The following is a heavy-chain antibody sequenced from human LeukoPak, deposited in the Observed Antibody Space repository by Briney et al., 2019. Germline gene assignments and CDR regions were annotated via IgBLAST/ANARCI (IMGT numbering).Heavy chain of an antibody. Sequence: PGGSLRLSCAASGFTFSSYSMNWVRQVPGKGLEWVSYISSSSSTIYYADSVKGRFTISRDNAKNSLYLQMNSLRAEDTAVYYCARVERELSGYSDAFDIWGQGTMVTVSS. V-gene: IGHV3-48*01. D-gene: IGHD3-22*01. J-gene: IGHJ3*02. CDR1: GFTFSSYS. CDR2: ISSSSSTI. CDR3: ARVERELSGYSDAFDI.